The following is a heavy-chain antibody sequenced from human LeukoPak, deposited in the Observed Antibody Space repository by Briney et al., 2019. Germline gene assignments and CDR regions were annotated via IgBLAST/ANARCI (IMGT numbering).Heavy chain of an antibody. Sequence: SETLSLTCTVSGGSISSYYWSWIRQPPGKGLEWIGYIYYSGSTNYNPSLKSRVTISVDTSKNQFSLKLSSVTAADTAVYYCGRDAVAAAGTGWFDPWGQGTLVTVSS. J-gene: IGHJ5*02. CDR1: GGSISSYY. CDR2: IYYSGST. V-gene: IGHV4-59*01. D-gene: IGHD6-13*01. CDR3: GRDAVAAAGTGWFDP.